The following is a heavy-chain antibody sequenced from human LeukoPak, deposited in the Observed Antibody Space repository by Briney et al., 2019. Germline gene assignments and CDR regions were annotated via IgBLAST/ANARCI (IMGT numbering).Heavy chain of an antibody. CDR2: ISGSGGST. CDR1: GFTFSSYA. J-gene: IGHJ4*02. V-gene: IGHV3-23*01. Sequence: GGSLRLSCAASGFTFSSYAMSWVRQAPGKGLEWVSAISGSGGSTYYADSVKGRFTISRDNSKNTLCLQMNSLRAEDTAVYYCATGITMVRGVKDYWGQGTLVTVSS. CDR3: ATGITMVRGVKDY. D-gene: IGHD3-10*01.